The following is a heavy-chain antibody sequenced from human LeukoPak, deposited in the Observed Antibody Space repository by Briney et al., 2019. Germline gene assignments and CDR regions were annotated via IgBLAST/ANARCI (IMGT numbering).Heavy chain of an antibody. CDR1: GGTFSSYA. CDR3: ARAQYRGVYYFDY. Sequence: SVKVSSKASGGTFSSYAISWVRQAPGQGLEWMGRIIPIFGTANYAQKFQGRVTITTDESTSTAYMELSSLRSEDTAVYYCARAQYRGVYYFDYWGQGTLVTVSS. J-gene: IGHJ4*02. V-gene: IGHV1-69*05. CDR2: IIPIFGTA. D-gene: IGHD3-10*01.